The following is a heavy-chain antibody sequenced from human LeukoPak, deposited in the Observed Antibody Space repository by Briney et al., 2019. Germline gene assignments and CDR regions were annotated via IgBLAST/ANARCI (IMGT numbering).Heavy chain of an antibody. D-gene: IGHD6-19*01. CDR2: ISSSSSTI. V-gene: IGHV3-48*02. Sequence: GGSLRLSCAASGFTFSSYSMNWVRQAPGKGLEWVSYISSSSSTIYYADSVKGRFTISRDNTKNSLYLQMNSLRDEDTAVYYCARGGTTVAGTFWFDPWGQGTLVTVSS. J-gene: IGHJ5*02. CDR1: GFTFSSYS. CDR3: ARGGTTVAGTFWFDP.